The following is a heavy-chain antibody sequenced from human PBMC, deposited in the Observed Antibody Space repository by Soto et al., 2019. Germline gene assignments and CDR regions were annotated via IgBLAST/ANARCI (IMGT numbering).Heavy chain of an antibody. V-gene: IGHV4-31*03. D-gene: IGHD7-27*01. CDR1: GDSISSGDYY. Sequence: SETLSLTCSVSGDSISSGDYYWSWIRQHPGKGLEWIGYIYNSVSTYYNPSLKSRGTISVDTSKNQFSLKLSSVTAADTAVYYCAREGSGPLDHWGKGILVTVSS. CDR2: IYNSVST. J-gene: IGHJ4*02. CDR3: AREGSGPLDH.